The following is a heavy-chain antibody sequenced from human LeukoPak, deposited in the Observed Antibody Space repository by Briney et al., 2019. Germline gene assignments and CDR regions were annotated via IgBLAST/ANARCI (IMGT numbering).Heavy chain of an antibody. CDR1: GGSISSGGYS. J-gene: IGHJ4*02. CDR3: ARGHGVVTYFDY. Sequence: SETLSLTCAVSGGSISSGGYSWSWIRQPPGKGLEWIGYIYHSGSTYYNPSLKSRVTISVDRSKNQFSLKLSSVTAADTAVYYRARGHGVVTYFDYWGQGTLVTVSS. D-gene: IGHD3-3*01. CDR2: IYHSGST. V-gene: IGHV4-30-2*01.